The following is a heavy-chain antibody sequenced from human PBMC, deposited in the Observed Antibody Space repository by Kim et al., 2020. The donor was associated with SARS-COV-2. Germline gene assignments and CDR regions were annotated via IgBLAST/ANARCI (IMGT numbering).Heavy chain of an antibody. D-gene: IGHD3-10*01. V-gene: IGHV5-51*01. Sequence: GESLKISCRGSGYSFSNYWIGWVRQMPGKGLEWMGIIYPDDSDTRYRPSLQGQITFSADKSTSTAYLQWTSLKASDTAMYYCARSFVGGFSDLWGQGTMVTVSS. CDR3: ARSFVGGFSDL. CDR1: GYSFSNYW. J-gene: IGHJ3*01. CDR2: IYPDDSDT.